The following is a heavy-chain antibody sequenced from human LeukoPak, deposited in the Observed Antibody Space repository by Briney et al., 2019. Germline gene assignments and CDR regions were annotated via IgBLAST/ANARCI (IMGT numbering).Heavy chain of an antibody. V-gene: IGHV1-18*01. CDR1: GYTFTSYG. D-gene: IGHD6-19*01. Sequence: ASVKVSCKASGYTFTSYGVSWVRQAPGQGIERMGWISAYNGNTNYAQKLQGRVTMTTDTSTNTAYMELRSLRSDDTAVYYCARAAGVAVAPVDYWGQGTLVTVSS. J-gene: IGHJ4*02. CDR2: ISAYNGNT. CDR3: ARAAGVAVAPVDY.